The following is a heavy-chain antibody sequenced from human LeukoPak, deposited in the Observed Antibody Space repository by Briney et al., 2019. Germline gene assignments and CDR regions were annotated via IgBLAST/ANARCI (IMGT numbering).Heavy chain of an antibody. CDR1: GFTFSSYA. D-gene: IGHD6-19*01. CDR3: AKVLAVAGRVDY. J-gene: IGHJ4*02. CDR2: ISGSGGST. V-gene: IGHV3-23*01. Sequence: GGSLRLSCAASGFTFSSYAMSWVRQAPGKGREGVSAISGSGGSTYYADSVKGRFTISRDNSKNTLYLQMNSLRAEDTAVYYCAKVLAVAGRVDYWGQGTLVTVSS.